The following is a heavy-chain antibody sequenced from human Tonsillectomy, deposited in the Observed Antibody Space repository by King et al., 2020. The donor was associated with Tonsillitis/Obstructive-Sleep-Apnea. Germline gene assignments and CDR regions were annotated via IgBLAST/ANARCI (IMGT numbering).Heavy chain of an antibody. D-gene: IGHD3-22*01. J-gene: IGHJ4*02. V-gene: IGHV4-59*08. CDR1: GGSISSYY. Sequence: QLQESGPGLVKPSETLSLTCTVSGGSISSYYWSWIRQPPGEGLEWIGYIYYSGSTNYNPSLKSRVTISVDTSKNQFSLKLSSVTAADTAVYYCASTVDYYDSSGYYLDYWGQGTLVTVSS. CDR3: ASTVDYYDSSGYYLDY. CDR2: IYYSGST.